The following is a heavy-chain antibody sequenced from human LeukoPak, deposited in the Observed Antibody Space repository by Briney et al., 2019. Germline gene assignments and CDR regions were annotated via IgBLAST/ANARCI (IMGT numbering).Heavy chain of an antibody. Sequence: SVKVSCKASGGTFSSYAISWVRQAPGQGLEWMGRIIPIFGTANYAQKFQGRVTITTDESTSTAYMELSSLRSEDTAVYYCARSEELEPQNIYYYYMDVWGKGTTVTVSS. V-gene: IGHV1-69*05. J-gene: IGHJ6*03. CDR3: ARSEELEPQNIYYYYMDV. D-gene: IGHD1-1*01. CDR2: IIPIFGTA. CDR1: GGTFSSYA.